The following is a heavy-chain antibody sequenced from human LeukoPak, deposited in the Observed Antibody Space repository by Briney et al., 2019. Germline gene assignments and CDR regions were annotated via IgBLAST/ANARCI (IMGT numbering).Heavy chain of an antibody. CDR1: GGSISSYY. V-gene: IGHV4-4*07. CDR3: ARDNVVVPPWDWFDP. CDR2: IYTSGST. D-gene: IGHD2-2*01. J-gene: IGHJ5*02. Sequence: SETLSLTCTVSGGSISSYYWSWIRQPAGKGLEWIGRIYTSGSTNYNPSLKSRVTMSVDTSKNQLSLKLSSVTAADTAVYYCARDNVVVPPWDWFDPWGQGTLVTVSS.